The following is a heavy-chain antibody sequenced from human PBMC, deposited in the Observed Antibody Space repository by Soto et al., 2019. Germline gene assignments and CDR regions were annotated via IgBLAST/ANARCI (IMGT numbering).Heavy chain of an antibody. CDR3: ARGVVTFNWFDP. Sequence: GASVKVSCKASGGTFSSYAISWVRQAPGQGLEWMGGIIPIFGTANYAQKFQGRVTSTADESTSTAYMELSSLRSEDSAVYYCARGVVTFNWFDPWGQGTLVTVSS. D-gene: IGHD3-22*01. J-gene: IGHJ5*02. CDR2: IIPIFGTA. V-gene: IGHV1-69*13. CDR1: GGTFSSYA.